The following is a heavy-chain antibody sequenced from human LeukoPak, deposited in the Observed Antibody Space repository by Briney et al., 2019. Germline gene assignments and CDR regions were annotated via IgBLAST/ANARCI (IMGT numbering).Heavy chain of an antibody. J-gene: IGHJ4*02. D-gene: IGHD2-21*01. CDR2: VLSGGGST. CDR1: GFHFGGYS. Sequence: GGSLRLSCEGSGFHFGGYSMSWVRQPPGKALEYVSSVLSGGGSTYYVEAVKERFTISRDNSRSTLYLQMSSLRAEDAGVYYCAKDAIYGDGYWEFDYWGQGTLVTVSS. V-gene: IGHV3-23*02. CDR3: AKDAIYGDGYWEFDY.